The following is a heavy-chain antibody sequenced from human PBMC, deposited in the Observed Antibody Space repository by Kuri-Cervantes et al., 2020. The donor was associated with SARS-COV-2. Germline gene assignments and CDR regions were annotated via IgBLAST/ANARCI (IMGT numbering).Heavy chain of an antibody. J-gene: IGHJ6*02. CDR3: AKDDYGGYEGIMGTYYYGMDV. CDR2: IKSKTDGGTT. CDR1: GFTFDDYG. V-gene: IGHV3-15*01. D-gene: IGHD4-17*01. Sequence: GGSLRLSCAASGFTFDDYGMSWVRQAPGKGLEWVGRIKSKTDGGTTDYAAPVKGRFTISRDDSKNTLYLQMNSLRAEDTAVYYCAKDDYGGYEGIMGTYYYGMDVWGQGATVTVSS.